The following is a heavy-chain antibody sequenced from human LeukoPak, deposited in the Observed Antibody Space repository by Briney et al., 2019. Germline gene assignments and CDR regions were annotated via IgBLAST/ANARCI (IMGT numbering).Heavy chain of an antibody. Sequence: PGGSLRLSCAASGFTFSSYAMSWVRQAPGKGLEWVSTITGRSDYIVYADSVKGRFTISRDNAKNSVFLQMNGLRAEDTAVYYCARDISGWSRDYWGQGTLVTVSS. V-gene: IGHV3-21*01. CDR2: ITGRSDYI. J-gene: IGHJ4*02. CDR1: GFTFSSYA. CDR3: ARDISGWSRDY. D-gene: IGHD6-19*01.